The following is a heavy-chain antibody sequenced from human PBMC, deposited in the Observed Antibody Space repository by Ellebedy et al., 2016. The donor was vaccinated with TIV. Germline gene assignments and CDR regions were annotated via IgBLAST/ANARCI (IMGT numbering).Heavy chain of an antibody. CDR2: ITPFNGNT. CDR3: ATHYYGSGRYYGMDV. CDR1: GYTFTYRY. D-gene: IGHD3-10*01. V-gene: IGHV1-45*02. Sequence: AASVKVSCKASGYTFTYRYLHWVRQAPGQALEWMGWITPFNGNTNYALKFQDRVTITSDRSMSTAYMELSSLRSEDTAMDYCATHYYGSGRYYGMDVWGQGTTVTVSS. J-gene: IGHJ6*02.